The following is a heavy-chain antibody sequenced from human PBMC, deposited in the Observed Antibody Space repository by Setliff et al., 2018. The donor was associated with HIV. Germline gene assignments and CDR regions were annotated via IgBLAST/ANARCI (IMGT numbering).Heavy chain of an antibody. CDR2: INPSTVGT. Sequence: ASVKVSCKASGYIFTGYYMHWVRQAPGQGLEWMGWINPSTVGTNYAQKFQGKVTMTRDTSISTAYMQVTRLTSDDTAVCYCANSRHFSGDYSFDYWGQGTLVTVSS. D-gene: IGHD1-26*01. CDR3: ANSRHFSGDYSFDY. V-gene: IGHV1-2*02. CDR1: GYIFTGYY. J-gene: IGHJ4*02.